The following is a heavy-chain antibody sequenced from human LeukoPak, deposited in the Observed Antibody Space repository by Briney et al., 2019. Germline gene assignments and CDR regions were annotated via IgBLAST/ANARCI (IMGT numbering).Heavy chain of an antibody. D-gene: IGHD3-10*01. V-gene: IGHV4-59*01. CDR2: IYYSGST. CDR3: ARAGGSYYPIMYNWFDP. Sequence: PSETLSLTCTVSGGSISSYYWGWIRQPPGKGLEWIGYIYYSGSTNYNPSLKSRVTISVDTSKNQFSLKLSSVTAADTAVYYCARAGGSYYPIMYNWFDPWGQGTLVTVSS. CDR1: GGSISSYY. J-gene: IGHJ5*02.